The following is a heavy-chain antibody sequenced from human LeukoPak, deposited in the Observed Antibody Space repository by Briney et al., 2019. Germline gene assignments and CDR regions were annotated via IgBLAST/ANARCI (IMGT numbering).Heavy chain of an antibody. CDR1: GFSFSTYA. CDR3: ANRPLDY. J-gene: IGHJ4*02. Sequence: GGSLRLSCAASGFSFSTYAMSWVRQAPGKGLEWVSAISATGGSTYYADSVKGRFAISRDNSKNTLYLQINTLRAEDTAVYYCANRPLDYWGQGTLVTVSS. V-gene: IGHV3-23*01. CDR2: ISATGGST.